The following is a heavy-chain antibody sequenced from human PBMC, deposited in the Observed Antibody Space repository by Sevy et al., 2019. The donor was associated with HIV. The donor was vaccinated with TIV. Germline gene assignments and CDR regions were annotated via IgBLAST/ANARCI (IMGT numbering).Heavy chain of an antibody. CDR1: GFTFSSYW. V-gene: IGHV3-7*03. Sequence: GGSLRLSCAASGFTFSSYWMSWVRQAPGKGLEWVANIKQDGSDKYYVDSVKGRLTISRDNAKNSLYLQMNSLRVEDTAGYYCASPGTKGFDPWGQGTLVTVSS. CDR3: ASPGTKGFDP. D-gene: IGHD2-8*01. J-gene: IGHJ5*02. CDR2: IKQDGSDK.